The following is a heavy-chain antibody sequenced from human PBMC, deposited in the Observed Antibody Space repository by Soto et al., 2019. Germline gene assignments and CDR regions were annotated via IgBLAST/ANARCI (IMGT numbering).Heavy chain of an antibody. CDR3: ASAISVASTGFDH. CDR1: GYTFTSYD. Sequence: QVQRVQSGAELKKPGASVKVSCKASGYTFTSYDINWVRQATGQGLEWLGWMNPNSGNTGYGQKFQGRVTMTTTTSIGTAYMELNSLRSEDTAVYYCASAISVASTGFDHWGQGTLVTVSS. D-gene: IGHD6-19*01. CDR2: MNPNSGNT. J-gene: IGHJ4*02. V-gene: IGHV1-8*01.